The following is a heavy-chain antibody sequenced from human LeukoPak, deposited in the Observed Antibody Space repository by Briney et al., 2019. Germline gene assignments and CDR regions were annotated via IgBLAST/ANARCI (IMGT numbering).Heavy chain of an antibody. Sequence: PGGSLRLSCAASGFTFSSYSMNWVRQAPGKGLEWVSYISSSSTIYYADSVKGRFTISRDNAKNSLYLQMNSLRAEDTAVYYCARGATGSEPDFDYWGQGTLVTVSS. CDR2: ISSSSTI. CDR1: GFTFSSYS. V-gene: IGHV3-48*01. D-gene: IGHD2-15*01. J-gene: IGHJ4*02. CDR3: ARGATGSEPDFDY.